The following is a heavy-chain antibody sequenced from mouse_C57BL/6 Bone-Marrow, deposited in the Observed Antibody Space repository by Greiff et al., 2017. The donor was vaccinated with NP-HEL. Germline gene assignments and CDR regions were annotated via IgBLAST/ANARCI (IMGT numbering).Heavy chain of an antibody. V-gene: IGHV8-8*01. D-gene: IGHD2-1*01. CDR3: ARIGRGYGNGDFDY. J-gene: IGHJ2*01. Sequence: QVTLKVSGPGILHPSQTLSLTCSFSGFSLGPFGWGVGGIRHPSGKGLEWLATFWGDDDKYYNPALKSRLTISKDTSKNQVFLKIANVDTADTATYYCARIGRGYGNGDFDYWGQGTTLTVSS. CDR1: GFSLGPFGWG. CDR2: FWGDDDK.